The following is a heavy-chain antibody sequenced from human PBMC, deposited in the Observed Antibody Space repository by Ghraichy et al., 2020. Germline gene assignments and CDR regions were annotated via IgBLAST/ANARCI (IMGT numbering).Heavy chain of an antibody. D-gene: IGHD6-13*01. CDR2: ISGSGDST. Sequence: GGSLRLSCAASGFTFSSYAMSWVRQAPGKGLEWVSGISGSGDSTYYVDSVKGRFTISRDNSKNTLYLQMNSLRAEDTAVYYCAKGIAAGTSTIAYYYNGMDVWGQGTTVTVSS. J-gene: IGHJ6*02. CDR1: GFTFSSYA. CDR3: AKGIAAGTSTIAYYYNGMDV. V-gene: IGHV3-23*01.